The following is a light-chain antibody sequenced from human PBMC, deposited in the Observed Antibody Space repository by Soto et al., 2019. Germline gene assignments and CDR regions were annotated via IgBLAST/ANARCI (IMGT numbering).Light chain of an antibody. Sequence: EGVLMQSPGTLSLSQGERATLSCRDSQSVSNNYLAWYQQKPGQAPRLLIYGASNRATGIPDRFSGSGSGTDFTLTISRLEPEDLAVYYCQQYGISPGLTFGGGTKV. CDR2: GAS. J-gene: IGKJ4*01. CDR3: QQYGISPGLT. CDR1: QSVSNNY. V-gene: IGKV3-20*01.